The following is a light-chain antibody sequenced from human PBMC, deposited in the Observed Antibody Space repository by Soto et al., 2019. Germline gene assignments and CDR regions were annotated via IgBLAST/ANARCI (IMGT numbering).Light chain of an antibody. CDR2: GNS. CDR1: SSNIGAGYD. J-gene: IGLJ2*01. V-gene: IGLV1-40*01. Sequence: QSVLTQPPSVSGAPGQRVTISCTGSSSNIGAGYDVHWYQQLPGTAPKLLIYGNSNRPSGVPDRFSGSKSGTSASLAITGLQAEDEADYDCQSYDSSLLVFGGGTKLTVL. CDR3: QSYDSSLLV.